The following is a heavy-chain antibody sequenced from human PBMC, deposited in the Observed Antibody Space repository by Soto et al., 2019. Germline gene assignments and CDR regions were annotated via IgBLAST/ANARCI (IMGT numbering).Heavy chain of an antibody. Sequence: QVQLVQSGAEVKKPGASVKVSCEASGYTFTSYGISWVRQAPGQGLEWLGWINPYNVNTNYAQKLQGRVTMTTDTSTNTAYTELRSLSSDDTAVYYCARDWFGIHYWGQGTLVTVSS. CDR2: INPYNVNT. V-gene: IGHV1-18*01. D-gene: IGHD3-16*01. CDR1: GYTFTSYG. CDR3: ARDWFGIHY. J-gene: IGHJ4*02.